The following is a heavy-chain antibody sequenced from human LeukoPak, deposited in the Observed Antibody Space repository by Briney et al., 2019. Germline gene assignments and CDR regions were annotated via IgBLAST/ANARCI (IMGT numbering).Heavy chain of an antibody. CDR1: GGSISNYY. CDR3: ARQFHGSGYVDDL. J-gene: IGHJ5*02. D-gene: IGHD5-12*01. V-gene: IGHV4-59*08. CDR2: IYYSGST. Sequence: PSETLSLTCTVSGGSISNYYWSWIRQPPGKGLEWIGYIYYSGSTNYNPSLKSRVTMSVDTSKNQSSLKLSAVTAADTAVYYCARQFHGSGYVDDLWGQGTLVTVSS.